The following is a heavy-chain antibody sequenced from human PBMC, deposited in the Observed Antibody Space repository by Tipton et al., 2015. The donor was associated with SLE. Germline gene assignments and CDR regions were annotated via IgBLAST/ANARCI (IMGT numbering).Heavy chain of an antibody. CDR3: ARDPYSSSRTWYYGMDV. Sequence: SLRLSCAASGFTVSSNYMSWVRQAPGKGLEWVSVIYSGGSTYYADSVKGRFTISRDNSENTLYLQMNSLRAEDTAVYYCARDPYSSSRTWYYGMDVWGQGTTVTVSS. V-gene: IGHV3-53*05. J-gene: IGHJ6*02. D-gene: IGHD6-13*01. CDR2: IYSGGST. CDR1: GFTVSSNY.